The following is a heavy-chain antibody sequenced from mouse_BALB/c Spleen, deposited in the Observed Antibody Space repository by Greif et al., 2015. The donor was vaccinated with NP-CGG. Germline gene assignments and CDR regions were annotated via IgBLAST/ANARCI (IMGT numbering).Heavy chain of an antibody. CDR1: GFNIKDTY. CDR3: AREATMSTSLDC. J-gene: IGHJ2*01. Sequence: EVQLQQSGAELVKPGASVKLSCTASGFNIKDTYMHWVKQRPEQGLEWIGRIDPANGNTKYDPKFQGKATITADTSSNTASLQVSSVTSEASAVYSCAREATMSTSLDCWGQGTTLTVSS. CDR2: IDPANGNT. D-gene: IGHD2-4*01. V-gene: IGHV14-3*02.